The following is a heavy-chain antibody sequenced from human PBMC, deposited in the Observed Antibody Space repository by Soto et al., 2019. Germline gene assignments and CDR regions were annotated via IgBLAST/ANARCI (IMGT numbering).Heavy chain of an antibody. D-gene: IGHD3-3*01. J-gene: IGHJ6*02. CDR1: GFTFSSYA. CDR3: ARDYDFWSGVRFYGMDV. CDR2: ISYDGSNK. Sequence: GGSLRLSCAASGFTFSSYAMHWVRQAPGKGLEWVAVISYDGSNKYYADSVKGRFTISRDNSKNTLYLQMNSLRAEDTAVYYCARDYDFWSGVRFYGMDVWGQGTTVTVSS. V-gene: IGHV3-30-3*01.